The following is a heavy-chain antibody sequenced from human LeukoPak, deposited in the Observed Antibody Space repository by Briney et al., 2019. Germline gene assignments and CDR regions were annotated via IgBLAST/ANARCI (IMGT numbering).Heavy chain of an antibody. V-gene: IGHV3-53*01. CDR1: GFTVSNNF. D-gene: IGHD3-10*01. J-gene: IGHJ4*02. Sequence: GGSLTLSCVASGFTVSNNFMSWVRQAPGKGLEGVSVIYSGGSTYYADSVKGRFTLSRDNSKTTLYLQMHSLRAEDTAVYYCGRVGIWFGELLYEDYWGQGTLVTVSS. CDR3: GRVGIWFGELLYEDY. CDR2: IYSGGST.